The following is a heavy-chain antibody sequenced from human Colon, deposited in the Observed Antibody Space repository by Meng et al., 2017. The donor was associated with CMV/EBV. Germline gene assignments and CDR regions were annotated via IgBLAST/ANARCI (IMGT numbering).Heavy chain of an antibody. V-gene: IGHV4-61*01. CDR2: ISYSGNT. J-gene: IGHJ4*02. CDR1: GGSVNSGSYY. D-gene: IGHD6-19*01. Sequence: VSGGSVNSGSYYWTWIRQPPGEGLEWIGYISYSGNTNYNPSLKSRLTIELDTSRNQFSLKLTSVSAADTAMYYCAREASGWSTGIDYWGQGTLVTVSS. CDR3: AREASGWSTGIDY.